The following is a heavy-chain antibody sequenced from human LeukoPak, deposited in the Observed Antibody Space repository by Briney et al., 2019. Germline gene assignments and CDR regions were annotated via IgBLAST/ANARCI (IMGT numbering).Heavy chain of an antibody. CDR2: INPNSGGT. V-gene: IGHV1-2*02. D-gene: IGHD3-10*01. CDR3: ARDLSRITMVRGVNYYFDY. CDR1: GYTFTGYY. Sequence: GASVKVSCKASGYTFTGYYMHWVRQAPGQGLEWMGWINPNSGGTNYAQKFQGRVTMTRDTSISTAYMELSRLRSDDTAVYYCARDLSRITMVRGVNYYFDYWGQGTLVTVSS. J-gene: IGHJ4*02.